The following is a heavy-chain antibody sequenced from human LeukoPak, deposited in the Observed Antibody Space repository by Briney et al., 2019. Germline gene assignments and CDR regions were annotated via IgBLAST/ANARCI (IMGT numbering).Heavy chain of an antibody. V-gene: IGHV3-7*01. D-gene: IGHD3/OR15-3a*01. CDR2: IKQDGSEK. CDR3: ARDRTLDY. J-gene: IGHJ4*02. Sequence: GGSLRLSCAASGFTFSSYWMSWVRQAPGKGLEWVANIKQDGSEKYYVDSVKGGFTISIDNAKNSLYLQMNSRTAEDTAVYYCARDRTLDYWGQGTLVTVSS. CDR1: GFTFSSYW.